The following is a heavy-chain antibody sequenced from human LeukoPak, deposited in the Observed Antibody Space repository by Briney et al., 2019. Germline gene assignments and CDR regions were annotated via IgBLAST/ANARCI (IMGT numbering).Heavy chain of an antibody. CDR2: IWYDGSNK. CDR3: AKDEAAFDI. V-gene: IGHV3-33*06. Sequence: PGRSLRLSCAASGFTFSSYGMHWVRQAPGKGLEWVAVIWYDGSNKYYADSVKGRFTISRDTSKNTLYLQMNSLRAEDTAVYYCAKDEAAFDIWGQGTMVTVSS. CDR1: GFTFSSYG. J-gene: IGHJ3*02.